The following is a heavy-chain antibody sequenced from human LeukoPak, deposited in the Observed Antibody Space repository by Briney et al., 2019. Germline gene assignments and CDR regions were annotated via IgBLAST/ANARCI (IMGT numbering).Heavy chain of an antibody. V-gene: IGHV4-39*01. CDR2: IYYTGRT. J-gene: IGHJ5*02. D-gene: IGHD1-1*01. CDR1: GGSISSSSHS. CDR3: AQSLGSGNWIGNWFDP. Sequence: PETLSLTCTVSGGSISSSSHSWGWIRQPPGKGLEWTGTIYYTGRTYYNPSLESRLTISVDTSKNQFSLKLTSVTAADTAIYYCAQSLGSGNWIGNWFDPWGQGTLVTVSS.